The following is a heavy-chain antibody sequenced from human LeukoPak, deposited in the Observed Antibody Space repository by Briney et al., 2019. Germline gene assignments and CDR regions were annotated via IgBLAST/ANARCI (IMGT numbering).Heavy chain of an antibody. V-gene: IGHV1-18*01. Sequence: ASVKVSCKASGYTFTSYAMNWVRQAPGQGLEWMGWISAYNGNTNYAQKLQGRVTMTTDTSTSTAYMELRSLRSDDTAVYYCASISGYDPPSSDYWGQGTLVTVSS. CDR1: GYTFTSYA. D-gene: IGHD5-12*01. J-gene: IGHJ4*02. CDR3: ASISGYDPPSSDY. CDR2: ISAYNGNT.